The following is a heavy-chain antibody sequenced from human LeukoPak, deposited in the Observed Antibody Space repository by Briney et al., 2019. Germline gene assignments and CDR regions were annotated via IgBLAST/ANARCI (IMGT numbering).Heavy chain of an antibody. CDR1: GFTFSSYA. CDR3: ASDCSSTSCHTGHKIYYGMDV. J-gene: IGHJ6*02. CDR2: ISYDGSNK. Sequence: PGRSLRLSCAASGFTFSSYAMHWVRQAPGKGLEWVAVISYDGSNKYYADSVKGRFTISRDNSKNTLYLQMNSLRAEDTAVYYCASDCSSTSCHTGHKIYYGMDVWGQGTTVTVSS. D-gene: IGHD2-2*02. V-gene: IGHV3-30-3*01.